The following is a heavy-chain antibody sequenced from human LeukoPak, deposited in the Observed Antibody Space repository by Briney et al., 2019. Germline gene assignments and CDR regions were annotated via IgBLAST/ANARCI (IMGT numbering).Heavy chain of an antibody. CDR1: GYTFTSYD. D-gene: IGHD6-13*01. CDR2: INPSDGST. CDR3: ARAPRNSSTMLDF. Sequence: GASVKVSCKASGYTFTSYDINWVRQAPGQGLEWMGLINPSDGSTAYAHTFQGRVTMTRDTSTSTVYMDLSSLRSEDTAVYYCARAPRNSSTMLDFWGQGTLVTVSS. V-gene: IGHV1-46*01. J-gene: IGHJ4*02.